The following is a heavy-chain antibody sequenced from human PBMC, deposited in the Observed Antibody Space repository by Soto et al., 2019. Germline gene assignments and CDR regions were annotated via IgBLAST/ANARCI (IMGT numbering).Heavy chain of an antibody. V-gene: IGHV1-69*01. Sequence: QVQLIQSGAEVKKPGSSVKVSCTASGGSFSNYGIDWVRQAPGQGLEWMGGIIPLFGTANNEQKCQGRVTITADESTNTACMELTILRSEDTAVYYCARCGYNVVVSDDFYSYGLGVWGQGTTVTVSS. CDR3: ARCGYNVVVSDDFYSYGLGV. J-gene: IGHJ6*02. CDR2: IIPLFGTA. D-gene: IGHD2-15*01. CDR1: GGSFSNYG.